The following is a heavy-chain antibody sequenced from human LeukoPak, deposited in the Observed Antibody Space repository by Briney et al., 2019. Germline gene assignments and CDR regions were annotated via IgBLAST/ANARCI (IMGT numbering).Heavy chain of an antibody. D-gene: IGHD3-22*01. CDR3: AKGSGYTPNAFDY. V-gene: IGHV3-9*01. J-gene: IGHJ4*02. CDR2: ISWNSGSI. CDR1: GFTFDDYA. Sequence: GGSLRLSCAASGFTFDDYAMHWVRQAPGKGLEWVSGISWNSGSIGYADSVKGRFTISRDNAKNSLYLQMNSLRAEDTALYYRAKGSGYTPNAFDYWGQGTLVTVSS.